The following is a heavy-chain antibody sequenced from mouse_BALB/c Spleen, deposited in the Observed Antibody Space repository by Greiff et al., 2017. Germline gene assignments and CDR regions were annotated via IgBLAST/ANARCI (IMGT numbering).Heavy chain of an antibody. Sequence: EVQLQESGPGLVKPSQSLSLTCTVTGYSITSDYAWNWIRQFPANKLEWMGYISYSGSTSYNPSLKSRISITRDTSKNQFFLQLNSVTTEDTATYYCAREENDYDGYAMDCWGQGTSVTVSS. J-gene: IGHJ4*01. D-gene: IGHD2-4*01. CDR2: ISYSGST. V-gene: IGHV3-2*02. CDR3: AREENDYDGYAMDC. CDR1: GYSITSDYA.